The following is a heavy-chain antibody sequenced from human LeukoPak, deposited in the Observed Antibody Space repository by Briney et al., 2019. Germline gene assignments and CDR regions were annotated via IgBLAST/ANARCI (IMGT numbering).Heavy chain of an antibody. Sequence: ASVKVSCKASGYTXINYYIHWVRQAPGQGLEWMVIINPNGGSTRYAQKFQGRVTMTRDTSTSTIYMELSSLRSEVTAMYHCARGFRGGEYSGYDFLDYWGQGTLVTVSS. CDR2: INPNGGST. CDR1: GYTXINYY. V-gene: IGHV1-46*01. D-gene: IGHD5-12*01. J-gene: IGHJ4*02. CDR3: ARGFRGGEYSGYDFLDY.